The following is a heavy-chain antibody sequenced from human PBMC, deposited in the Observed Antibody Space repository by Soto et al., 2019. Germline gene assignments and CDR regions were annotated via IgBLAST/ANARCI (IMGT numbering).Heavy chain of an antibody. CDR2: ISTYNGDT. J-gene: IGHJ4*02. CDR1: GYTFSNYG. D-gene: IGHD1-1*01. CDR3: ARDDCFGTTCYVSH. V-gene: IGHV1-18*01. Sequence: QVQLVQSGAEVKEPGASVKVTCKASGYTFSNYGISWVRQAPGQGLEWMGWISTYNGDTRSAQKLQGRVTMTTDTSPSTAYMELRGLRSDDTAVYFCARDDCFGTTCYVSHWGQGTLVTVSS.